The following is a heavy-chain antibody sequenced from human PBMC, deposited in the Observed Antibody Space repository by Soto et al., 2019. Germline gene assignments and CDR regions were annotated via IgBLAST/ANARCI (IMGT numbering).Heavy chain of an antibody. CDR2: ISGSGYASDVGPTI. CDR1: GFTFSSYE. V-gene: IGHV3-48*03. Sequence: PGGSLRLSCAASGFTFSSYEMIWVRQAPGKGLEWVSYISGSGYASDVGPTIHYADSVKGRFTISRNNAKNSLYLQMNSLRVEDTAVYYCARVSQSFIEYFQHWGQGTLVTVSS. D-gene: IGHD3-16*02. CDR3: ARVSQSFIEYFQH. J-gene: IGHJ1*01.